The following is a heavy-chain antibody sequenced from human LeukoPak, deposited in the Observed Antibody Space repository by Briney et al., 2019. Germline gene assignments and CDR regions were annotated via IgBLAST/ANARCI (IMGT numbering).Heavy chain of an antibody. CDR3: VREYYDSSGYYSSFDN. V-gene: IGHV1-2*02. CDR2: INPNSGDT. J-gene: IGHJ4*02. Sequence: GASVKVSCKASGYTFTGYNMHWVRQAPGQGLEWVGCINPNSGDTNYAQKFHGRVTMTRDTSISAAYMELSSLTSDDTAVYYCVREYYDSSGYYSSFDNWGQGTLVTVSS. CDR1: GYTFTGYN. D-gene: IGHD3-22*01.